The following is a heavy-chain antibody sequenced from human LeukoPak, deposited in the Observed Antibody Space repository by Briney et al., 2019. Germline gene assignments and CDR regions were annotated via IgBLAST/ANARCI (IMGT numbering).Heavy chain of an antibody. J-gene: IGHJ4*02. CDR2: MNPNSGNT. CDR1: GYTFARYD. D-gene: IGHD2-15*01. V-gene: IGHV1-8*01. CDR3: ARTLRRHCSGGSCYSPHLDY. Sequence: ASVKVSCKASGYTFARYDINWVRQAAGQGLEWMGWMNPNSGNTGYTQKFQGRVTMTRDTSISTAYMELSSLRSEDTAVYYCARTLRRHCSGGSCYSPHLDYWGQGTLVTVSS.